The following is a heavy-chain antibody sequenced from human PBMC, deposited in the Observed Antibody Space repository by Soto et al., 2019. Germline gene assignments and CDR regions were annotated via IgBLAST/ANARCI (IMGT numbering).Heavy chain of an antibody. CDR2: IYHSGST. CDR3: ARGLTGTVDY. CDR1: GGSISSGGYS. D-gene: IGHD1-7*01. Sequence: SETLSLTCAVSGGSISSGGYSWSWIRQPPGKGLEWIGYIYHSGSTYYNPSLKSRVTISVDRSKNQFSLKLSSVTAADTAVYYCARGLTGTVDYWGQGALVTVSS. J-gene: IGHJ4*02. V-gene: IGHV4-30-2*01.